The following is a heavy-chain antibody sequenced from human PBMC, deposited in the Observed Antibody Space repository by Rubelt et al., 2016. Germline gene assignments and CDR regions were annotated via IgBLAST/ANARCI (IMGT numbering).Heavy chain of an antibody. V-gene: IGHV4-34*01. J-gene: IGHJ3*02. CDR1: GGSFSGYY. D-gene: IGHD6-19*01. Sequence: QVQLQQWGAGLLKPSETLSLTCAVYGGSFSGYYWSWIRQPPGKGLEWIGEINHSGSTNYNPSLKSRVTISVDTFKNQFSLKLSSVTAADTAVYYCARVDSSGWYWKVPDAFDIWGQGTMVTVSS. CDR3: ARVDSSGWYWKVPDAFDI. CDR2: INHSGST.